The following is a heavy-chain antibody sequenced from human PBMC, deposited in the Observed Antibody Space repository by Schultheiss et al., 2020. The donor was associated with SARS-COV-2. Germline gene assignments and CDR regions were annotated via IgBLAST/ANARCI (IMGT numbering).Heavy chain of an antibody. V-gene: IGHV1-2*04. CDR2: INPNSGGT. CDR3: AREDSHRNYFDY. D-gene: IGHD1-14*01. J-gene: IGHJ4*02. Sequence: ASVKVSCKASGGTFSSYAISWVRQAPGQGLEWMGWINPNSGGTNYAQKFQGWVTMTRDTSISTAYMELSRLRSDDTAVYYCAREDSHRNYFDYWGQGTLVTVSS. CDR1: GGTFSSYA.